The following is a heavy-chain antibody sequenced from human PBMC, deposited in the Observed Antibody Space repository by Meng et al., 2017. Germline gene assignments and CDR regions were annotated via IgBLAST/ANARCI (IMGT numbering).Heavy chain of an antibody. J-gene: IGHJ6*02. CDR2: IYSGGST. Sequence: ETLSLTCTVSGGSISSSSYYWGWVRQAPGKGLEWVSVIYSGGSTYYADSVKGRFTISRDNSKNTLYLQMNSLRAEDTAVYYCARWDRGGHNVDGYYYYGMDVWGQGTTVTVSS. CDR1: GGSISSSSYY. CDR3: ARWDRGGHNVDGYYYYGMDV. V-gene: IGHV3-66*02. D-gene: IGHD2-15*01.